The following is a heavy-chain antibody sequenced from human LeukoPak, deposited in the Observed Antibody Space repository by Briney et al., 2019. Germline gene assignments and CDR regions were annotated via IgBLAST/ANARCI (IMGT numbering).Heavy chain of an antibody. Sequence: SETLSLTCAVYGGSFSGYYWSWIRQPPGKGLEWIGEINHSGSTNYNPSLKSRVTISVDTSKNQFSLKLSSVTAADTAVYYCARRALYLGDAFDIWGQGTMVTVSS. CDR3: ARRALYLGDAFDI. CDR2: INHSGST. J-gene: IGHJ3*02. V-gene: IGHV4-34*01. D-gene: IGHD2/OR15-2a*01. CDR1: GGSFSGYY.